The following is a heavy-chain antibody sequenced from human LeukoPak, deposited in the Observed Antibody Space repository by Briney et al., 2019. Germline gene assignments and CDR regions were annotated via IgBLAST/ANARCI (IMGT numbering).Heavy chain of an antibody. CDR2: ISSSRSTI. CDR3: ARNGWFVLDY. Sequence: PGGSLRLSCAASGFTYSSYEMNWVRQAPGKGLEWVSYISSSRSTIYYADSVKGRFTISRDNAKNSLYLQMNSLRAEATAVYYCARNGWFVLDYWGQGTLVTVYS. J-gene: IGHJ4*02. CDR1: GFTYSSYE. V-gene: IGHV3-48*03. D-gene: IGHD3-10*01.